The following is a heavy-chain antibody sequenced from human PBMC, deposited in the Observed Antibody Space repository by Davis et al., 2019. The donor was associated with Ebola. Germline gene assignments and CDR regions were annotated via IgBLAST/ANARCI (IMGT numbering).Heavy chain of an antibody. V-gene: IGHV4-30-4*08. CDR1: GGSIISGNYH. J-gene: IGHJ4*02. D-gene: IGHD5-18*01. CDR3: ARVETLMAVLDY. CDR2: IHDSGST. Sequence: PSETLSLTCTVSGGSIISGNYHWSWIRQPPRKGLEWLGFIHDSGSTYYNPSLKSRIAFSMDTSKNQFSLRLTSVTATDTAVYFCARVETLMAVLDYWGRGILVTVSS.